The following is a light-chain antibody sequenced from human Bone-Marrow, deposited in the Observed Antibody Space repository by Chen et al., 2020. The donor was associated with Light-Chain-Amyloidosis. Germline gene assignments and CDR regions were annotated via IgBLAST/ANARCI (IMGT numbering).Light chain of an antibody. CDR2: GAS. CDR3: QQYGSSTWT. J-gene: IGKJ1*01. V-gene: IGKV3-20*01. CDR1: QTVITNY. Sequence: ENVLTQSPDTLSLSPGESATLSCWASQTVITNYLAWYLQKPGLPPRLLIYGASTRATGIPDRFSGSGSGTVFTLTITRLEPEDFAVYYCQQYGSSTWTFGQGTKVEIK.